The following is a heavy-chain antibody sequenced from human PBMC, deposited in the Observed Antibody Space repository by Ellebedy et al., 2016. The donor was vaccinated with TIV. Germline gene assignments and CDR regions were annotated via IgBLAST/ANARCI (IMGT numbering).Heavy chain of an antibody. V-gene: IGHV3-33*01. J-gene: IGHJ6*02. CDR3: ARDDSSGDYDYYYGLDV. Sequence: GGSLRLXXTVSGFTLSNFGMHWVRQAPGKGLQWVAVLWYDGKTQFHIDSVKGRFTISRDNAKNSLYLQMNSLRDEDTAVYYCARDDSSGDYDYYYGLDVWGLGTTVTVSS. D-gene: IGHD3-22*01. CDR1: GFTLSNFG. CDR2: LWYDGKTQ.